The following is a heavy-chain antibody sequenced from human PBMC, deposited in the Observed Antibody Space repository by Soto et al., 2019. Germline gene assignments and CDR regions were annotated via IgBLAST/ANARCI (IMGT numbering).Heavy chain of an antibody. CDR2: ISGSGDNI. CDR1: GFTFSSYS. Sequence: EVQLVESGGGLVQPGGSLRLSCAASGFTFSSYSMNWVRQAPGKGLEWVSYISGSGDNIHYADSVKGRFTISRDNAKNSLYLQMDSLRVEDTAVYYCARGACITCYYDDWFDTWGQGTLVTVSS. CDR3: ARGACITCYYDDWFDT. D-gene: IGHD2-15*01. V-gene: IGHV3-48*04. J-gene: IGHJ5*02.